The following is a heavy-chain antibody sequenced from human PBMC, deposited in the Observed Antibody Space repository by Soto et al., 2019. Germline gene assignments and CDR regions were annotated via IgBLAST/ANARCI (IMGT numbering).Heavy chain of an antibody. CDR3: AKDSGSEGAGATFDY. CDR2: ISYDGSNN. CDR1: GFTFSSYG. J-gene: IGHJ4*02. Sequence: QVQLVESGGGVVQPGRSLRLSCAASGFTFSSYGMHWVRQAPGKGLERVAVISYDGSNNNYADSVKGRFTISRDNSKNTLFLQMKSLTAEDTAVYSGAKDSGSEGAGATFDYWGQGTLVTVSS. V-gene: IGHV3-30*18. D-gene: IGHD1-26*01.